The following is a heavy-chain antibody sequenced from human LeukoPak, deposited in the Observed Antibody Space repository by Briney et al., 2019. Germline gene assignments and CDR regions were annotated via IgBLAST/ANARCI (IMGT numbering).Heavy chain of an antibody. J-gene: IGHJ6*02. CDR1: GGSVTSGGYY. V-gene: IGHV4-31*03. D-gene: IGHD6-6*01. CDR3: ARISAGRYGMDV. CDR2: VYYTRST. Sequence: SQTLSLTCTVSGGSVTSGGYYWSWIRQHPGKGLEWIGYVYYTRSTYYNPSLKSRVTISPDTSKNQFSLKVSSVTAADTAVYYCARISAGRYGMDVWGQGTTVTVSS.